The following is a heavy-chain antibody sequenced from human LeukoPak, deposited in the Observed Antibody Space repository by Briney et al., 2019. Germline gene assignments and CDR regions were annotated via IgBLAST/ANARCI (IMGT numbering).Heavy chain of an antibody. CDR2: ISGSGGST. V-gene: IGHV3-23*01. CDR3: AKPQPFYYYDSSGYFDY. J-gene: IGHJ4*02. Sequence: GGSLRLSCAASGFTFSSYAMSWVRQAPGKGLEWVSAISGSGGSTNYADSVKGRFTISRDNSKNTLYLQMNSLRAEDTAVYYCAKPQPFYYYDSSGYFDYWGQGTLVTVSS. CDR1: GFTFSSYA. D-gene: IGHD3-22*01.